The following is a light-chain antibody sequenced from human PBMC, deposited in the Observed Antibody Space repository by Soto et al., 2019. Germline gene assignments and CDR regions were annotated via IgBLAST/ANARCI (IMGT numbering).Light chain of an antibody. CDR3: QQNKDWPGT. V-gene: IGKV3-15*01. Sequence: EIVMTQSPATLSVSPGERATLSCRASQSVSSYLAWFQQKPGQAPRLLIYDVSTRAIGIPVRFSGSGSGTEFTLTISSLQSEDSGVYYCQQNKDWPGTFGQGTKVDSK. CDR2: DVS. J-gene: IGKJ1*01. CDR1: QSVSSY.